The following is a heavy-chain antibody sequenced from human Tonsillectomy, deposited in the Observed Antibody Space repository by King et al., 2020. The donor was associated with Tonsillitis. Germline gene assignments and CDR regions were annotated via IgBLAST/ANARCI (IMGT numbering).Heavy chain of an antibody. V-gene: IGHV3-30*18. D-gene: IGHD4-11*01. Sequence: VQLVESGGGVVQPGRSLRLSCAASGFTFSSYGMHWVRQAPGKGLEWVAVISYDETKKYYADSVKGRFTISRDNSKNTLYVQMNSLRAEDTAVYYCAKDPAAYSDMVVWGVRPTVTVSS. CDR3: AKDPAAYSDMVV. CDR2: ISYDETKK. J-gene: IGHJ6*01. CDR1: GFTFSSYG.